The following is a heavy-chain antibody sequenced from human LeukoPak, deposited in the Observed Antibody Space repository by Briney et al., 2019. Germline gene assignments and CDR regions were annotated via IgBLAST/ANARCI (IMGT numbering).Heavy chain of an antibody. CDR2: ISGSGGST. CDR3: AKDRYFYCSGRYLFEAFDI. D-gene: IGHD3-10*01. CDR1: GFTFSSYA. V-gene: IGHV3-23*01. J-gene: IGHJ3*02. Sequence: GGSLRLSCAASGFTFSSYAMSWVRQAPGKGLEWVSAISGSGGSTYYADSVKGRFTISRDNSKNTLYLQMNSLRAEDTAVYYCAKDRYFYCSGRYLFEAFDIWGQGTMVTVSS.